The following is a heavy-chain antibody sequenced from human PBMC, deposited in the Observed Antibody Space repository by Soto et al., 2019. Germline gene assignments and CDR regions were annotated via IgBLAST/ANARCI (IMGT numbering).Heavy chain of an antibody. V-gene: IGHV3-30-3*01. Sequence: QVQLVESGGGVVQPGRSLRLSCAASGFTFSSYAMHWVRQAPGKGLEWVAVISYDGSNKYYADSVKGRFTISRDNSKNTLYLQMNSLRAEDTAVYYCARDPEVVVGVAAGDYWGQGTLGTVSS. CDR3: ARDPEVVVGVAAGDY. J-gene: IGHJ4*02. CDR2: ISYDGSNK. CDR1: GFTFSSYA. D-gene: IGHD2-15*01.